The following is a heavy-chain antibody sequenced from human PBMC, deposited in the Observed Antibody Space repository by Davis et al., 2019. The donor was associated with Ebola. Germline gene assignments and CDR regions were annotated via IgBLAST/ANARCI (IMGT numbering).Heavy chain of an antibody. J-gene: IGHJ6*02. Sequence: GESLKISCAASGFTFSSYWMSWVRQAPGKGLEWVANIKQDGSEKYYVDSVKGRFTISRDNAKNSLYLQMNSLRAEDTAVYYCARGPIVVDPPYYYYYGMDVWGQGTTVTVSS. CDR3: ARGPIVVDPPYYYYYGMDV. CDR2: IKQDGSEK. CDR1: GFTFSSYW. D-gene: IGHD2-15*01. V-gene: IGHV3-7*03.